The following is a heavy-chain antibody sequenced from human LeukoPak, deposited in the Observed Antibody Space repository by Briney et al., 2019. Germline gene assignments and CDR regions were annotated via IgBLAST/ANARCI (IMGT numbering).Heavy chain of an antibody. CDR2: IIPFFGTA. J-gene: IGHJ3*02. CDR1: GCTFSSYA. Sequence: SVTVSFKSSGCTFSSYAISWVRQAPGQGLEWMGGIIPFFGTANYAQKFQGGVTITAGEHTSTAYMELSSLRSEDTAVYYCARGQGYGGAFDIWGQGTMVTVSS. CDR3: ARGQGYGGAFDI. V-gene: IGHV1-69*13. D-gene: IGHD4-23*01.